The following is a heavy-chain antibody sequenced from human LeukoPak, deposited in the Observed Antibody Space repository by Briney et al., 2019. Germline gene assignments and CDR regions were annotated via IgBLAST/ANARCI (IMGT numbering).Heavy chain of an antibody. J-gene: IGHJ4*02. CDR2: ISYDGSNK. CDR3: ARGDLPQYYFDY. Sequence: PGGSLRLSCAASGFTFSSYAMHWVRQAPDKGLEWVAVISYDGSNKYYADSVKGRFTISRDNSKNTLYLQMNSLRAEDTAVYYCARGDLPQYYFDYWGQGTLVTVSS. CDR1: GFTFSSYA. V-gene: IGHV3-30-3*01. D-gene: IGHD5-24*01.